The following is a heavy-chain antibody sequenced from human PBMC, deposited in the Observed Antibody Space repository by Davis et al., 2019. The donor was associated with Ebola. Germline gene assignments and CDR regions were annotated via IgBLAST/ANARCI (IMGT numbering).Heavy chain of an antibody. V-gene: IGHV1-69*04. D-gene: IGHD3-22*01. CDR3: ARDRGRTYYYDSSGYYYLDY. J-gene: IGHJ4*02. CDR2: IIPILGIA. CDR1: GGTFSSYA. Sequence: LVKVSCKASGGTFSSYAISWVRQAPGQGLEWMGRIIPILGIANYAQKFQGRVTITADKSTSTAYMELSSLRSEDTAVYYCARDRGRTYYYDSSGYYYLDYWGQGTLVTVSS.